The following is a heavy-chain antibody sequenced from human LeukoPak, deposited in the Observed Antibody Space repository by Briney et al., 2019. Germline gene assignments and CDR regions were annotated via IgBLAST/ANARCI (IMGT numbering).Heavy chain of an antibody. D-gene: IGHD3-22*01. CDR3: AKYFDTSSYYYVN. J-gene: IGHJ4*02. Sequence: GGSLRLSCAASGFTFSNYFMTWVRQAPGKGLEWVSTISGSGGSTYYADSVKGRFTISRDNSGNTLYLQMHSLRAEDTAIYYCAKYFDTSSYYYVNWGQGTLVTVSS. CDR1: GFTFSNYF. CDR2: ISGSGGST. V-gene: IGHV3-23*01.